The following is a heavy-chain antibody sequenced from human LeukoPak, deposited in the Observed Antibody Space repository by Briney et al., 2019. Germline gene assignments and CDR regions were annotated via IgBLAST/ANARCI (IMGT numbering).Heavy chain of an antibody. CDR2: IVEDGSET. CDR1: GFTFSSYW. CDR3: ARDPTRRFDL. Sequence: PGGSLRLSCATSGFTFSSYWMTWVRQAPGKGLEWVAGIVEDGSETYYLDSVKGRFTFSRDNAKSSLYLQMNSLRGEDTAVYYCARDPTRRFDLWGQGTLVTVSS. V-gene: IGHV3-7*01. J-gene: IGHJ4*02.